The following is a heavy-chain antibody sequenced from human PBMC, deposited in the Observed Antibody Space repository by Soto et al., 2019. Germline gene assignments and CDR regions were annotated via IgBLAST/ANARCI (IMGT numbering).Heavy chain of an antibody. CDR3: ARTMTARTDDY. Sequence: EVHLVESGGGLVLPGGSLRLSCAASGFTFSSYWMSWVRQTPGKGLEWVGNINPDGSEKYYVDSVRGRFTISRDNAANSRYLQMNSLRAEDTAVYYCARTMTARTDDYWGQVTLVTVSS. V-gene: IGHV3-7*01. CDR1: GFTFSSYW. CDR2: INPDGSEK. D-gene: IGHD3-22*01. J-gene: IGHJ4*02.